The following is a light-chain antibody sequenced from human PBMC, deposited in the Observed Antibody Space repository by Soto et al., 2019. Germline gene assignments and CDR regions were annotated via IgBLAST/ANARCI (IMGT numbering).Light chain of an antibody. V-gene: IGLV2-14*01. CDR3: SSYTSSTFYV. J-gene: IGLJ1*01. Sequence: QSALTQPTSVSGSPGQSITISCTGNSNDIGAYNYVSWYQQHPYTAPKLLIYGVSDRPSGVSNRFSASKSGNTASLTISGLQAEDEADYYCSSYTSSTFYVFGTGTKLTVL. CDR1: SNDIGAYNY. CDR2: GVS.